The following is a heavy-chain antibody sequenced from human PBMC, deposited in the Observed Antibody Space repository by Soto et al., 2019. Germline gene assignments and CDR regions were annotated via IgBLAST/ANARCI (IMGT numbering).Heavy chain of an antibody. D-gene: IGHD6-6*01. J-gene: IGHJ4*02. Sequence: EVQLVESGGGLVQPGGSRRLSCAASGFTFSSSWVHWVRQAPGKGLVWVSRVNSDGSSKSYADSVKCRFTTSRDNAKNTVYLQMTSLRGEETAVYYCATWRGSSSLGVDSWGQGKLVNVSS. CDR1: GFTFSSSW. V-gene: IGHV3-74*01. CDR3: ATWRGSSSLGVDS. CDR2: VNSDGSSK.